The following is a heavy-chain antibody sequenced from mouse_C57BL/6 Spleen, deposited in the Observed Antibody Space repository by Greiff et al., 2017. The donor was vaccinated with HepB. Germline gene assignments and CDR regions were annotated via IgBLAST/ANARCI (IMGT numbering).Heavy chain of an antibody. CDR2: ISSGGDYI. CDR3: TTQLRLRAMDY. V-gene: IGHV5-9-1*02. D-gene: IGHD3-2*02. J-gene: IGHJ4*01. Sequence: EVMLVESGEGLVRPGGSLKLSCAASGFTFSSYAMSWVRQTPEKRLEWVAYISSGGDYIYYADTVKGRFTISRDNARNTLYLQMSSLKSEDTAMYYCTTQLRLRAMDYWGQGTSVTVSS. CDR1: GFTFSSYA.